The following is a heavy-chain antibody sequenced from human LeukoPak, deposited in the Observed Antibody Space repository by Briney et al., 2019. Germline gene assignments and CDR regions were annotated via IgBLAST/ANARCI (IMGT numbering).Heavy chain of an antibody. Sequence: PGWSLRLSCAASGFTFSSYGMHWVRQAPGKGREGVAFIRYDGSNKYYADSVNGRFTISRDNSKNTLYLQMNSLRAEDTAVYYCAKDDHFEYWGQGTLVTVSS. CDR3: AKDDHFEY. CDR1: GFTFSSYG. CDR2: IRYDGSNK. V-gene: IGHV3-30*02. J-gene: IGHJ4*02.